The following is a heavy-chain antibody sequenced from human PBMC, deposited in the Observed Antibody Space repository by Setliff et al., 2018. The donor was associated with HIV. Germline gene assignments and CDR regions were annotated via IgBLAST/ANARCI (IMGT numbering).Heavy chain of an antibody. Sequence: ASVKVSCKASGYTFTGYYMHWVRQAPGQGLEWMGWINPNSGGTNYAQKFQGRVTMTRDTSISTAYMELRSLGSEDTAVYFCARMSSNIYFHMDVWGRGTTVTVSS. D-gene: IGHD6-13*01. CDR1: GYTFTGYY. J-gene: IGHJ6*03. V-gene: IGHV1-2*02. CDR3: ARMSSNIYFHMDV. CDR2: INPNSGGT.